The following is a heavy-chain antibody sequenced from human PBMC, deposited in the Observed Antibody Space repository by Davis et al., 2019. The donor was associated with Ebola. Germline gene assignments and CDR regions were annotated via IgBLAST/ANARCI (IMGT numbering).Heavy chain of an antibody. CDR1: GFVFSSYV. J-gene: IGHJ3*02. CDR3: AKDTANIWFDI. Sequence: PGGSLRLSCAASGFVFSSYVMSWVRRAPGKGLEWVSTLGLSADTYYADSVKGRFTISRDNSRNTLYLQMNGLRVEDTAIYYCAKDTANIWFDIWGQGTMVTVSS. V-gene: IGHV3-23*01. CDR2: LGLSADT. D-gene: IGHD2-21*02.